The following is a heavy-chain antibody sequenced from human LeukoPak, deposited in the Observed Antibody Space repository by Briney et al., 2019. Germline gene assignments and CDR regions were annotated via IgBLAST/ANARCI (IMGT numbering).Heavy chain of an antibody. J-gene: IGHJ4*02. CDR3: VREGQRAADFDH. V-gene: IGHV3-33*01. D-gene: IGHD6-13*01. CDR1: GFSFSSHG. Sequence: GGSLRLSCAASGFSFSSHGMHWVWQAPAKGLEWVAIIWYDGSNKYYADSVKGRFTISRDNSKNTLYLLMSSLGTEDTAVDYCVREGQRAADFDHWGEGPLVTVSS. CDR2: IWYDGSNK.